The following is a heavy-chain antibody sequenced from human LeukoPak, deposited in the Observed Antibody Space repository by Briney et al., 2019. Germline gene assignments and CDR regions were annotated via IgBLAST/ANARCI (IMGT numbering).Heavy chain of an antibody. J-gene: IGHJ2*01. CDR3: ARDRSDGSSWYSYFDL. Sequence: ASVKVSCKASGYTFTSYGISWVRQAPGQGLEWMGWISAYNGNTNYAQKLQGRVTMTTDTSTSTAYMELRSLRSEDTAVYYCARDRSDGSSWYSYFDLWGRGTLVTVSS. CDR1: GYTFTSYG. D-gene: IGHD6-13*01. CDR2: ISAYNGNT. V-gene: IGHV1-18*01.